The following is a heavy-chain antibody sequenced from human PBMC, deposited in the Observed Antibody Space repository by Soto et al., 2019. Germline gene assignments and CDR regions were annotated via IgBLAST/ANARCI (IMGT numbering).Heavy chain of an antibody. Sequence: QVQLVQSGAEVKKPGASVRVSCTASGYTFTSYYMHWVRQAPGQGLEWMGIINPNGGSTSYAQKFQGRVTMTSDMATSTRYMELSSVRSEDTAIYCCARVGGGSYSRLYYWGQGTLVTVSS. CDR3: ARVGGGSYSRLYY. D-gene: IGHD1-26*01. CDR2: INPNGGST. CDR1: GYTFTSYY. V-gene: IGHV1-46*03. J-gene: IGHJ4*02.